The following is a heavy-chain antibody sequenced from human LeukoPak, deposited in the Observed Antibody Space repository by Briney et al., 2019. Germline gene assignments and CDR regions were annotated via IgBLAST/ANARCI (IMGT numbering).Heavy chain of an antibody. CDR3: ARDSSYYDSSGYALNWFDP. V-gene: IGHV4-59*01. D-gene: IGHD3-22*01. Sequence: PSETLSLTCTVSGGSISSYYWSWIRQPPGKGLEWIGYIYYSGSTNYNPSLKSRVTTSVDTSKNQFSLKLSSVTAADTAVYYCARDSSYYDSSGYALNWFDPWGQGTLVTVSS. CDR1: GGSISSYY. J-gene: IGHJ5*02. CDR2: IYYSGST.